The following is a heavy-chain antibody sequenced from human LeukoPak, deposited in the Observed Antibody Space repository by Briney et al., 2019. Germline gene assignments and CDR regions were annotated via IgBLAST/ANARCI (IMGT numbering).Heavy chain of an antibody. CDR2: IKQDGSEK. V-gene: IGHV3-7*01. J-gene: IGHJ3*02. Sequence: GGSLRLSCAASGFTFSSYWMSWVRQAPGKGLEWVANIKQDGSEKYYVDSVKGRFTISRDNAKNSLYLQMNSLRAEDTAVYYCARDESAYYDFWRGYYDAFDIWGQGTMVTVSS. CDR3: ARDESAYYDFWRGYYDAFDI. D-gene: IGHD3-3*01. CDR1: GFTFSSYW.